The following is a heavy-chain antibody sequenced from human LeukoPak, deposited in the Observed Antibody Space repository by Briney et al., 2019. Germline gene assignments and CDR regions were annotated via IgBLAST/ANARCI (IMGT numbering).Heavy chain of an antibody. CDR3: ASGFAVFDP. CDR2: IYYSGNT. Sequence: PSETLSLTCIVSGGSISTHYWSWIRQPPGKGLEWIGYIYYSGNTKYNPSLKSRVSISVDTSKNQFSLKLNSVTAADTAVYYCASGFAVFDPWGHGTLVSVSS. CDR1: GGSISTHY. D-gene: IGHD2-21*01. V-gene: IGHV4-59*11. J-gene: IGHJ5*02.